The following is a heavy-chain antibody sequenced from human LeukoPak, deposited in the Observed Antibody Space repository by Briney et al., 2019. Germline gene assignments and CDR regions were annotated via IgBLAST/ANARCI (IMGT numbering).Heavy chain of an antibody. V-gene: IGHV6-1*01. J-gene: IGHJ5*02. Sequence: SQTLSLTCAISGDSVSSNSAAWNWIRQSPSRGLEWLGRTYYRSKWYNDYAVSVKSRITINPDTSKNQFSLKLSSVTAADTAVYYCARDQVEMATIMARWFDPWGQGTLVTVSS. D-gene: IGHD5-24*01. CDR1: GDSVSSNSAA. CDR2: TYYRSKWYN. CDR3: ARDQVEMATIMARWFDP.